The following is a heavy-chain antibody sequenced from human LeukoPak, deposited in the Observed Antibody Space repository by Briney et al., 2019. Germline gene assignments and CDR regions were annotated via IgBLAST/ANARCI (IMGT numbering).Heavy chain of an antibody. CDR2: ASSSSSTI. CDR1: GFTFSSYS. CDR3: ARGLAPGGYCSGGSCYPFGY. D-gene: IGHD2-15*01. V-gene: IGHV3-48*01. Sequence: GGSLRLSCAAPGFTFSSYSMNWVRQAPGKGLEWVSYASSSSSTIYYADSVKGRFTISRDNAKNSLYLQMNSLRAEDTAVYYCARGLAPGGYCSGGSCYPFGYWGQGTLVTVSS. J-gene: IGHJ4*02.